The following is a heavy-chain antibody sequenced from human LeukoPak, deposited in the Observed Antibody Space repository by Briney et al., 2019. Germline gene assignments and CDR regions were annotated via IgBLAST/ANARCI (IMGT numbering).Heavy chain of an antibody. CDR2: IYYSGGT. J-gene: IGHJ6*03. Sequence: SEALSLTCTVSGGSISSYYWSWIRQPPGKGLEWIGYIYYSGGTNYNPSLKSRVTISIDTSKNQFSLKLTSVTAADTAVYYCARDRIVGATNYYYYMDVWGKGTTVTVSS. D-gene: IGHD1-26*01. V-gene: IGHV4-59*01. CDR3: ARDRIVGATNYYYYMDV. CDR1: GGSISSYY.